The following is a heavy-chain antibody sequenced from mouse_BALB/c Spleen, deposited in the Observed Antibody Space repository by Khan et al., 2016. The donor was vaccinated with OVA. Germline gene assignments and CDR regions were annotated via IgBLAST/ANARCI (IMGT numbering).Heavy chain of an antibody. Sequence: EVELVESGGDLVKPGGSLKLSCAASGFTFSTYGMSWVRQAPDKRLEWVATVSTGGSYTYYPDSVKGRFTISRDNATNTLYLQMRGLRSEDTSMFYCTGRAYYYDGGGFAYWGQGTLVTVSA. CDR1: GFTFSTYG. J-gene: IGHJ3*01. D-gene: IGHD1-1*01. CDR3: TGRAYYYDGGGFAY. V-gene: IGHV5-6*01. CDR2: VSTGGSYT.